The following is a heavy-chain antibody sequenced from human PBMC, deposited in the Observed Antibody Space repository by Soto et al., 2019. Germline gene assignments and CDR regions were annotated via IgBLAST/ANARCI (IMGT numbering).Heavy chain of an antibody. V-gene: IGHV3-21*01. Sequence: GGSLRLSCAASGFTFSSYSINWVRQAPGKGLEWVSSISSSSSYIYYADSVKGRFTISRDNAKNSLYLQMNSLRAEDTAVYYCARDRGDFWSGNGMDVWGQGTTVTVSS. J-gene: IGHJ6*02. D-gene: IGHD3-3*01. CDR2: ISSSSSYI. CDR1: GFTFSSYS. CDR3: ARDRGDFWSGNGMDV.